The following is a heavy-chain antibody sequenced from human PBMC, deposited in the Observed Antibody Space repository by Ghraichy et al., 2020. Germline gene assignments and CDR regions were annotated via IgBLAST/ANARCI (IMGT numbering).Heavy chain of an antibody. CDR3: ARATIRNGMDV. Sequence: SETPSLTCAVYGGSFRGYSWTWIRQPPGKGLECIGEMNHSGSTNYNPSLKSRVTISIDTSKNQFSLKLRSVTAADTAVYYCARATIRNGMDVWGQGTTVTVSS. D-gene: IGHD5-12*01. CDR2: MNHSGST. CDR1: GGSFRGYS. V-gene: IGHV4-34*01. J-gene: IGHJ6*02.